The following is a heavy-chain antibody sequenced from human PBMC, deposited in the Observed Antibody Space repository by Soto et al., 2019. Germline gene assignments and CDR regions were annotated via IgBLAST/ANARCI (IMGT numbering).Heavy chain of an antibody. CDR2: IIPIFGTA. D-gene: IGHD2-15*01. V-gene: IGHV1-69*13. Sequence: ASVKVSCKASGGTFSSYAISWVRQAPGQGLEWMGGIIPIFGTANYAQKFQGRVTITADESTSTAYMELSSLRSEDTAVYYCARDRYCSGGSCSNDYWGQGTLVTVSS. CDR3: ARDRYCSGGSCSNDY. CDR1: GGTFSSYA. J-gene: IGHJ4*02.